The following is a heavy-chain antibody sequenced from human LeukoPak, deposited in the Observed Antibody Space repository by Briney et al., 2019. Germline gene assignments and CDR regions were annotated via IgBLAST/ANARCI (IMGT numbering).Heavy chain of an antibody. CDR2: INSDGSST. Sequence: GGSLSLSCAASGFTFSSYWMHWVRQAPGKGLVWVSRINSDGSSTSYADSVKGRFTISRDNAKNTLYLQMNSLRAEDTAVYYCARGGSGWYVGGSFDYWGQGTLVTVSS. CDR3: ARGGSGWYVGGSFDY. D-gene: IGHD6-19*01. V-gene: IGHV3-74*01. CDR1: GFTFSSYW. J-gene: IGHJ4*02.